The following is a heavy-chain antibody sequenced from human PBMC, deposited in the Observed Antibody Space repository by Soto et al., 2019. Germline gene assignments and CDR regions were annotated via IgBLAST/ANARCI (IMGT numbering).Heavy chain of an antibody. CDR1: GDTFSFYS. D-gene: IGHD3-10*01. V-gene: IGHV1-69*04. CDR3: ATSYGSGYRAFDY. J-gene: IGHJ4*02. CDR2: VNPILSMS. Sequence: QVQLVQSGAEVKRPGSSVKVSCKASGDTFSFYSINWVRQAPGLGLEWMGRVNPILSMSNYAQRFQGRITMTADKSRSTVYMELSGLRSEDTAMYYCATSYGSGYRAFDYWGQGALVTVSS.